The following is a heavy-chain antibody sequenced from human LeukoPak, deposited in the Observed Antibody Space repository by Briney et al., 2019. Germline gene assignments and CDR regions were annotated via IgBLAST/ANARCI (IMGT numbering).Heavy chain of an antibody. CDR2: IYYSGTT. Sequence: PSQTLSLTCTVSGGSISSADYYWNWIRQPPGKGLEWIGYIYYSGTTFYNPSLKSRVTISVDTSKNQFSLNLNSVTAADTAVYYCARGRTVVAAAYAEDNRHWYFDLWGRGTLVTVSS. CDR3: ARGRTVVAAAYAEDNRHWYFDL. J-gene: IGHJ2*01. D-gene: IGHD6-13*01. V-gene: IGHV4-30-4*08. CDR1: GGSISSADYY.